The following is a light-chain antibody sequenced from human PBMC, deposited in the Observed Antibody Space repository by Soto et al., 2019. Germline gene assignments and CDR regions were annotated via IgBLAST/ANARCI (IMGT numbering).Light chain of an antibody. CDR2: EVD. V-gene: IGLV2-8*01. CDR1: STDVGGYNS. J-gene: IGLJ2*01. Sequence: QSVLTQPPSASGSPGQSVTVSCTGTSTDVGGYNSVSWYQQHPGKAPKLIIYEVDKRPSGVPDRFSGSKSGNTASLTVFGLQDDDEADYFCSSYAGSDIVLFGGGTKLTVL. CDR3: SSYAGSDIVL.